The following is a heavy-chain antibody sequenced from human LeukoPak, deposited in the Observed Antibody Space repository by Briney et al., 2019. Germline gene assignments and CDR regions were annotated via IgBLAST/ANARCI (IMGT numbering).Heavy chain of an antibody. V-gene: IGHV4-59*01. Sequence: SETLSLTCTVSGGSISNYSWSWLRQPPGKGLEWIGYIYYSGSTNYNPSLKSRVTISVDTSKNQFSLKLSSVTAADTAVYYCARFDYGAYYFDYWGQGTLVTVSS. CDR2: IYYSGST. D-gene: IGHD4-17*01. CDR1: GGSISNYS. CDR3: ARFDYGAYYFDY. J-gene: IGHJ4*02.